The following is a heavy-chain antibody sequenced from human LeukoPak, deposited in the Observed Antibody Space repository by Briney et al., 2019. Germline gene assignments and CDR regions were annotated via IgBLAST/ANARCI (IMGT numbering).Heavy chain of an antibody. J-gene: IGHJ4*02. D-gene: IGHD1-20*01. Sequence: PSETLSLTCTVSGGSISDYYWSWIQQPPGKGLEWIGYIYYSGSTNFNPSLKSRVTISIDTSKKYFSLKLSSVTAADTAVYYCARLTSRSPYYFDYWGQGTLVTVSS. V-gene: IGHV4-59*08. CDR3: ARLTSRSPYYFDY. CDR2: IYYSGST. CDR1: GGSISDYY.